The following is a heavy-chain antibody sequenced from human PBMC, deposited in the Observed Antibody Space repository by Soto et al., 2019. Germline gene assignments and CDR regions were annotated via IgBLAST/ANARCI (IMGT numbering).Heavy chain of an antibody. CDR2: IYTGGTT. D-gene: IGHD5-12*01. Sequence: EVQLVESGGGLVQPGGSLRLSCAASGFTVSTYYMTWVRQAPGMGLEWVSVIYTGGTTYYADSVKGRFTISRDNSKNTLYLQMHSLRAEDTAVYCCARVESGYDYYYYYYMDLWGKGTTVTVSS. CDR1: GFTVSTYY. V-gene: IGHV3-66*01. J-gene: IGHJ6*03. CDR3: ARVESGYDYYYYYYMDL.